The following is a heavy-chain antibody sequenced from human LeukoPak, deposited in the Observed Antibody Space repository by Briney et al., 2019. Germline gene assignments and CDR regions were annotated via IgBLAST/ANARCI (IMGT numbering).Heavy chain of an antibody. V-gene: IGHV1-2*02. D-gene: IGHD3-10*01. CDR1: GYTFTGYY. Sequence: GASVKVSCKASGYTFTGYYMHWVRQAPGQGLEWMGWINPNSGGTNYAQKFQGRVTMTRDTSISTAYMELSRLRSDDTAVYYCARAPARVSLWFGFDYWGQGTLVTVSS. CDR2: INPNSGGT. J-gene: IGHJ4*02. CDR3: ARAPARVSLWFGFDY.